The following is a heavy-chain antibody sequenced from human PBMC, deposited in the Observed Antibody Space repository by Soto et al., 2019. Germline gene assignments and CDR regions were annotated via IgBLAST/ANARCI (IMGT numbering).Heavy chain of an antibody. J-gene: IGHJ6*02. Sequence: ASVKVSCKASGYTFIRYGITWVRQAPGQGLEWMGWISPYNDYTIYAQKLQGRVTMTTDTSTRTVYLDLRSLKSDDTAVYYCARGGYYDNTWGKLSHYGLYVWGQATSVTVS. CDR2: ISPYNDYT. V-gene: IGHV1-18*01. CDR3: ARGGYYDNTWGKLSHYGLYV. D-gene: IGHD3-16*01. CDR1: GYTFIRYG.